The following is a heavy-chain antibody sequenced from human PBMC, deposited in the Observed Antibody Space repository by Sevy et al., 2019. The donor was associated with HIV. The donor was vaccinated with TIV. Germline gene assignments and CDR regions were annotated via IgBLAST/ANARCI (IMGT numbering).Heavy chain of an antibody. CDR2: ISYDGSNK. J-gene: IGHJ4*02. CDR3: ARGRDGYNSWFDY. D-gene: IGHD5-12*01. Sequence: GGSLRLSCAASGFTFSSYAMHWVRQAPGKGLEWVAVISYDGSNKYYADSVKGRFTISRDNSKNTLYLQMNSLRAEDTAVYYCARGRDGYNSWFDYGGREPWSPSPQ. V-gene: IGHV3-30-3*01. CDR1: GFTFSSYA.